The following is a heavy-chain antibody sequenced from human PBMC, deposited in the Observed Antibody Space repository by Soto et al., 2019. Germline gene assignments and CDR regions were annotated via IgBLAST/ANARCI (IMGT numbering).Heavy chain of an antibody. CDR2: VSYDASYQ. CDR3: AKVSISKSSAVTFES. V-gene: IGHV3-30*18. CDR1: GFTFRTYD. D-gene: IGHD2-15*01. Sequence: QVQLVESGGGMVQPGKSLRLSCAVSGFTFRTYDMHWVRQAPGRGLEWVAVVSYDASYQNYVDSVKGRFTVSRDNSKNTLFLQMNSLRPEYTAVYYCAKVSISKSSAVTFESWGRGTLVTVSS. J-gene: IGHJ4*02.